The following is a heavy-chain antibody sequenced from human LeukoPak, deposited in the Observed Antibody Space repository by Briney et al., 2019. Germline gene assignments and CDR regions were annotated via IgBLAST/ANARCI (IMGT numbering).Heavy chain of an antibody. CDR2: ISYDGSNK. CDR3: ARSGPEQLGSNFYFYMDV. D-gene: IGHD1-26*01. CDR1: GFTFSSYG. Sequence: PGGSLRLSCAASGFTFSSYGMHWVRQAPGKGLEWVAVISYDGSNKYYADSVEGRFTISRDNAKNTVYLQMHSLRAEDTAVYYCARSGPEQLGSNFYFYMDVWGKGTTVTVSS. V-gene: IGHV3-30*03. J-gene: IGHJ6*03.